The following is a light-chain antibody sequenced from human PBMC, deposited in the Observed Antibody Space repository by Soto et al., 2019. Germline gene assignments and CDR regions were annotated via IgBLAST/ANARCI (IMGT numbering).Light chain of an antibody. CDR2: EVS. V-gene: IGLV2-14*01. CDR1: SSDVGGYNY. CDR3: SSYTSGSTLEV. J-gene: IGLJ1*01. Sequence: QSVLTQPASVSGSPGQSITISCTGTSSDVGGYNYVSWYQHHPGKASKLMIYEVSNRPSGVSNRFSGSKSGNTASLTISGLQAEDEADYYCSSYTSGSTLEVFGTGTKVTVL.